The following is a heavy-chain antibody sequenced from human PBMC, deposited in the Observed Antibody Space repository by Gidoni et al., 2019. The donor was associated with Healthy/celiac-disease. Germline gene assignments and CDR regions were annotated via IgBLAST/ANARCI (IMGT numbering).Heavy chain of an antibody. D-gene: IGHD3-22*01. V-gene: IGHV1-3*01. CDR1: GYTFTSYA. CDR2: INAGNGNT. CDR3: ARGRYDSSGYYYFDY. Sequence: QVQLVQSGAEVQKPGASVKVSCKASGYTFTSYAMHWVRQAPGQRLEWMGWINAGNGNTKYSQKCQGRVTITRDTSASTAYMELSSLRSEDTAVYYCARGRYDSSGYYYFDYWGQGTLVTVSS. J-gene: IGHJ4*02.